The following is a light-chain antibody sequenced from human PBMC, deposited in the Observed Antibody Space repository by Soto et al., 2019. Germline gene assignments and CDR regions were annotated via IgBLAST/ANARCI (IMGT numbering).Light chain of an antibody. J-gene: IGKJ1*01. CDR1: QSVSSSF. Sequence: EIVLTQSPGTLSLPPGERATLSCRASQSVSSSFLAWYQQKPGQAPRLLIYGASNRATGIPDRFSGSGSGTDFSLTISSLEPEDFAVYYCQQYGSSPWTFGQGTKVEIK. V-gene: IGKV3-20*01. CDR3: QQYGSSPWT. CDR2: GAS.